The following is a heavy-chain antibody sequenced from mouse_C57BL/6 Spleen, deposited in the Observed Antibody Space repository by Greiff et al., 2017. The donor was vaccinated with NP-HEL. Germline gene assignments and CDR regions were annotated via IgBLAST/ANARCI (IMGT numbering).Heavy chain of an antibody. J-gene: IGHJ1*03. D-gene: IGHD1-2*01. CDR3: VITTGSHGYFGV. V-gene: IGHV1-55*01. Sequence: QVQLKQPGAELVKPGASVKMSCKASGYTFTSYWITWVKQRPGQGLEWIGDIYPGSGSTNYNEKFKSKATLTVDTSSSTAYMQLSSLTSEDSAVYYCVITTGSHGYFGVWHRETALTVSS. CDR2: IYPGSGST. CDR1: GYTFTSYW.